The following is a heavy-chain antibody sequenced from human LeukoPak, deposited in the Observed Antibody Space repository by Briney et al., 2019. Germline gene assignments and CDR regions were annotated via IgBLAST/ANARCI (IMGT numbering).Heavy chain of an antibody. D-gene: IGHD1-26*01. CDR2: INHSGST. CDR3: ARGWAMGATGVARWLDP. J-gene: IGHJ5*02. V-gene: IGHV4-34*01. Sequence: SETLSLTCAVYGGSFSGYYWSWIRQPPGKGLEWIGEINHSGSTNYNPSLKSRVTISVDTSKNQFSLKLSSVTAADTAVYYCARGWAMGATGVARWLDPWGQGTLVTVSS. CDR1: GGSFSGYY.